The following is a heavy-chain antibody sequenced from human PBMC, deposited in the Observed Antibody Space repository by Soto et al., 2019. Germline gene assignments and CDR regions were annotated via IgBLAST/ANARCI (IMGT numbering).Heavy chain of an antibody. J-gene: IGHJ5*02. CDR1: GGSFSGYY. V-gene: IGHV4-34*01. Sequence: QVQLQQWGAGLLKPSETLSLTCAVYGGSFSGYYWSWIRQPPGKGLEWIGEINHSGSTNYNPSLKSRVTISVDTSKNQFSLKLSSVTAADTAVYYCARGGFAAAGTGWFDPWGQGTLVTVSS. CDR3: ARGGFAAAGTGWFDP. D-gene: IGHD6-13*01. CDR2: INHSGST.